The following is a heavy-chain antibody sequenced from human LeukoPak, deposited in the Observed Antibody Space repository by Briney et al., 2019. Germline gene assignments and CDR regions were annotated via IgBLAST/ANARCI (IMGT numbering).Heavy chain of an antibody. CDR3: AKDSPPDY. CDR2: ISSSSSTI. J-gene: IGHJ4*02. V-gene: IGHV3-48*01. CDR1: GFTFRTSG. Sequence: GGSLRLSCAASGFTFRTSGMNWVRQAPGKGLEWVSYISSSSSTIYYADSVEGRFTISRDNAKNSLYLQMNNLRADDTAVYYCAKDSPPDYWGQGTLVTVSS.